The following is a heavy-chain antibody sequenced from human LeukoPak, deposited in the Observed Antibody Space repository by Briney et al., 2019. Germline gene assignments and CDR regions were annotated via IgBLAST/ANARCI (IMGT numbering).Heavy chain of an antibody. Sequence: GGGLQISCKGSGYSFTTNWIGWGRRKPGKGGGWMGIIFPGDSDTRYSASFEGEVTISVDKSISTAYLQWSSLKASDTAMYYCARHVPYGGSDRGSYFDYWGQGTLVTVSS. CDR3: ARHVPYGGSDRGSYFDY. J-gene: IGHJ4*02. CDR2: IFPGDSDT. D-gene: IGHD5-12*01. CDR1: GYSFTTNW. V-gene: IGHV5-51*01.